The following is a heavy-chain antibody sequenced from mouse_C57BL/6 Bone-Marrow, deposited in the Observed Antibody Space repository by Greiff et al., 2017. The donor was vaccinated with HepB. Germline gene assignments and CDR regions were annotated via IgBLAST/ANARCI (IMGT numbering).Heavy chain of an antibody. CDR1: GYTFTSYG. CDR2: IYPRSGNT. V-gene: IGHV1-81*01. Sequence: QVQLQQSGAELARPGASVKLSCKASGYTFTSYGISWVKQRTGQGLEWIGEIYPRSGNTYYNEKFKGKATLTADKSSSTAYMEHRSLTSEDSAVYFCARSDDYDRGYAMDYWGQGTSVTVSS. CDR3: ARSDDYDRGYAMDY. J-gene: IGHJ4*01. D-gene: IGHD2-4*01.